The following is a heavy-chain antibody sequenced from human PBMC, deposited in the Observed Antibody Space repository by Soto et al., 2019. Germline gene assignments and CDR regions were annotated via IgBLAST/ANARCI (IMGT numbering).Heavy chain of an antibody. CDR2: IIPMSGRP. Sequence: QVQLVQSGAEVKTPGSSVKVSCTASGGTFNSFSIDWVRQAPGQGLEWMGGIIPMSGRPNYAQRFQGRVTFSADKSTNTVYLEVNSLTYEDTAVYYCTRRGRQSANWFDPWGQGTLVTVSS. V-gene: IGHV1-69*06. J-gene: IGHJ5*02. CDR3: TRRGRQSANWFDP. CDR1: GGTFNSFS.